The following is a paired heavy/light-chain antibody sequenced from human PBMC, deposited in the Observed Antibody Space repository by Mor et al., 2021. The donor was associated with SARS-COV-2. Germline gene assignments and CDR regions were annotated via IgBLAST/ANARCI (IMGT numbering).Light chain of an antibody. CDR1: QSLVHSDGNTY. J-gene: IGKJ1*01. Sequence: DIVLTQTPLSSPVTLGQPASISCRSSQSLVHSDGNTYLSWLQQRPGQPPRLLIYKISNRFSGVPDRFSGSGAGTDFTLKISRVEAEDVGVYFCMQATHSLTFGQGTKVEIK. CDR3: MQATHSLT. V-gene: IGKV2-24*01. CDR2: KIS.
Heavy chain of an antibody. Sequence: QVQLVQSGAEVKKPGASVKVSCKASGYIFTSYYIHWVRQAPGQGLEWMGIVDPIGYSTNYAQKFQGRVTLTRDTSTSTVYMEVSSLRSEDTAVYFCARGPSTYYADSSNYELDSWGQGTLVTVSS. CDR3: ARGPSTYYADSSNYELDS. CDR2: VDPIGYST. D-gene: IGHD3-22*01. J-gene: IGHJ4*02. CDR1: GYIFTSYY. V-gene: IGHV1-46*01.